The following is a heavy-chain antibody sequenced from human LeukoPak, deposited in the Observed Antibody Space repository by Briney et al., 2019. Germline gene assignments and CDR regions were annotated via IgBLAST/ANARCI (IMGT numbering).Heavy chain of an antibody. CDR2: INHSGST. V-gene: IGHV4-34*01. J-gene: IGHJ4*02. CDR3: ARQVRTSGWFPY. Sequence: SETLSLTCAVYGGSFSGYYWSWIRQPPGKGLEWIGEINHSGSTNYNPSLKSRVTISVDTSKNQFSLKLSSVAAADTAIYYCARQVRTSGWFPYWGQGALVTVSS. D-gene: IGHD6-19*01. CDR1: GGSFSGYY.